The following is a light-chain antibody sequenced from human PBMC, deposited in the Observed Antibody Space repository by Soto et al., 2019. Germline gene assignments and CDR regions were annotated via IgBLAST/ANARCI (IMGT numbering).Light chain of an antibody. Sequence: TQFPAILSASPGEGATLSCRASQGFTTNFSCYQLRRGQPPRLLIYDISYRATGSPARFSGSGSGTDVSLTISSLEPEDFAVFYCQERTSWPPWTFGQGTKVDI. J-gene: IGKJ1*01. CDR3: QERTSWPPWT. CDR1: QGFTTN. V-gene: IGKV3-11*01. CDR2: DIS.